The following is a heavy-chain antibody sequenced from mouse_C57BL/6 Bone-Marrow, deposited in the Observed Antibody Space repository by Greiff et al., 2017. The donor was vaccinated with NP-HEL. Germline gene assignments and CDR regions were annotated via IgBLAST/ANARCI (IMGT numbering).Heavy chain of an antibody. CDR1: GYTFPSYD. V-gene: IGHV1-85*01. J-gene: IGHJ4*01. Sequence: LVESGPELVKPGASVKLSCKASGYTFPSYDINWVKQRPGQGLEWIGWIYPRDGSTKYNEKFKGKATLTVDTSSSTAYMELHSLTSEDSAVYFCARHGNYLFYAMDYWGQGTSVTVSS. D-gene: IGHD2-1*01. CDR3: ARHGNYLFYAMDY. CDR2: IYPRDGST.